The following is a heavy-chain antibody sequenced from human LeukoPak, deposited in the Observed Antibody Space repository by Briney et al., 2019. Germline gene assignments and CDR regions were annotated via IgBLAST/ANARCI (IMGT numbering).Heavy chain of an antibody. D-gene: IGHD4-17*01. CDR2: IYSNGDT. J-gene: IGHJ4*02. CDR1: GLTVTNNY. Sequence: GGSLRLSCAASGLTVTNNYWNWVRQPPGKGPEWISLIYSNGDTRYADSVKGRFTFSRDNSKNTMYLQMNSLRAEDTAVYYCTYGDYPLTYWGQGTLVSVSS. V-gene: IGHV3-66*01. CDR3: TYGDYPLTY.